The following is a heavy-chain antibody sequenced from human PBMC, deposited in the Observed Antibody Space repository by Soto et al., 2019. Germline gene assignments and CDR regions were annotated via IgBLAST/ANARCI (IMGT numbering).Heavy chain of an antibody. CDR1: GFTFSSYA. D-gene: IGHD6-6*01. J-gene: IGHJ6*03. CDR3: ALSSSSSRYYYYYMDV. Sequence: GGSLRLSCAASGFTFSSYAMSWVRQAPGKGLEWVSAIGGSGGSTHYADSVKGRFTISRDNSKNTLYLQMNSLRAEDTAVYYCALSSSSSRYYYYYMDVWGKGTTVTVSS. V-gene: IGHV3-23*01. CDR2: IGGSGGST.